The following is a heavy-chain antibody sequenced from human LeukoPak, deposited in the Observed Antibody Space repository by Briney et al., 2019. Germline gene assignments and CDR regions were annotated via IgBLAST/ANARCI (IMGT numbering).Heavy chain of an antibody. V-gene: IGHV7-4-1*02. CDR1: GYSFTSQA. D-gene: IGHD6-13*01. CDR3: ARGAGYFQH. Sequence: ASVKVSCKASGYSFTSQAINWVRQAPGQGLQWMGWVNTTTGNPTYAQGFTGRFVFSLDTSVSTAYLQISSLKAEDTAVYYCARGAGYFQHWGQGTLVTVSS. J-gene: IGHJ1*01. CDR2: VNTTTGNP.